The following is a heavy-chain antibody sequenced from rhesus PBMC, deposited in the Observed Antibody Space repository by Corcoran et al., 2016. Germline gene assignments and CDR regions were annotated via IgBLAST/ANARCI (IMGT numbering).Heavy chain of an antibody. CDR1: GFTFSSSA. V-gene: IGHV3-118*01. J-gene: IGHJ4*01. CDR2: MRSQSKNYET. CDR3: ARDPD. Sequence: EVQLVESGGGLVQPGGSLRLSCVASGFTFSSSAMHWVRQASGKGREWVGRMRSQSKNYETGYAASVKGRFTIARDDSKNTAYLQMNSLKTEDTAVYYCARDPDWGQGVLVTVSS.